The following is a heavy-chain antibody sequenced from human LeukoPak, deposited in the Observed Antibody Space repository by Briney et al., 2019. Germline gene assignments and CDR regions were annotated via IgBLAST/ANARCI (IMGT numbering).Heavy chain of an antibody. CDR3: ARRKYEQQLVQSGFDP. V-gene: IGHV1-69*04. CDR2: IIPILGIA. D-gene: IGHD6-13*01. Sequence: SVKVSCKASGGTFSSYAVSWVRQAPGQGLEWMGRIIPILGIANYAQKFQGRVTITADKSTSTAYMELSSLRSEDTAVYYCARRKYEQQLVQSGFDPWGQGTLVTVSS. J-gene: IGHJ5*02. CDR1: GGTFSSYA.